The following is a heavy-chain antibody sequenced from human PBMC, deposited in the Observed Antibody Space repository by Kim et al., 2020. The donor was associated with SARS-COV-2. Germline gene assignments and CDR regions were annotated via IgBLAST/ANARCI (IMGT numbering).Heavy chain of an antibody. D-gene: IGHD6-19*01. CDR3: ASPRDSSGWQRRFDY. CDR2: INHSGST. V-gene: IGHV4-34*01. Sequence: SETLSLTCAVYGGSFSGYYWSWIRQPPGKGLEWIGEINHSGSTNYNPSLKSRVTISVDTSKNQFSLKLSSVTAADTAVYYCASPRDSSGWQRRFDYWGQGTLVTVSS. CDR1: GGSFSGYY. J-gene: IGHJ4*02.